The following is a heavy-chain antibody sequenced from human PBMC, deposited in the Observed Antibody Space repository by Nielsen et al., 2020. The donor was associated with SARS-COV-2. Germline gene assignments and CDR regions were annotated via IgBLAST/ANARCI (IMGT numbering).Heavy chain of an antibody. Sequence: GGSLRLSCAASGFTFSTYGMHWVRQAPGKGLEWVAVISYDGSNKYYVDSVKGRFTIPRDNSKNTLYLQMSSLREEDTAVYYCAKDWTAIVVVPSGGVDYWGQGTLVTVSS. CDR1: GFTFSTYG. CDR3: AKDWTAIVVVPSGGVDY. D-gene: IGHD2-15*01. CDR2: ISYDGSNK. V-gene: IGHV3-30*18. J-gene: IGHJ4*02.